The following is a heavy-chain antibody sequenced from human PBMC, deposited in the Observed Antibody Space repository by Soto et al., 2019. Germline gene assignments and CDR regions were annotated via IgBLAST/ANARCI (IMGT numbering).Heavy chain of an antibody. J-gene: IGHJ6*02. Sequence: PXGCLRLSCAASGFSVSSYSRSWVRQAPGKGLEWVSAISGSGGSTYYADSVKGRFTISRDNSKNTLYLQMNSLRAEDTAVYYCAKAGSSWYDYYYGMDVWAQGTTVTVSS. CDR1: GFSVSSYS. V-gene: IGHV3-23*01. CDR2: ISGSGGST. CDR3: AKAGSSWYDYYYGMDV. D-gene: IGHD6-13*01.